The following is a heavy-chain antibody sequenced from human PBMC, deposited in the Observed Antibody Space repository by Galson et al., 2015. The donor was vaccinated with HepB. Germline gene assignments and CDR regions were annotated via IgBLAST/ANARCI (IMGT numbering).Heavy chain of an antibody. CDR3: ARLGTGSGTTSPPAQKDAFDT. CDR2: IYPGDSDT. CDR1: GYSFTNYW. V-gene: IGHV5-51*01. J-gene: IGHJ3*02. Sequence: QSGAEVKEPGESLKISCKASGYSFTNYWMAWVRQMPGKGLEWMGIIYPGDSDTRYSPSFQGQVTISADESISTAYLLWSSLKASDIAMYYCARLGTGSGTTSPPAQKDAFDTWGQGKMVTVSS. D-gene: IGHD2-2*01.